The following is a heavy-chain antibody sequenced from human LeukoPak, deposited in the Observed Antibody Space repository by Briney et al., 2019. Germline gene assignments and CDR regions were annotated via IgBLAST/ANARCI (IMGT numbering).Heavy chain of an antibody. D-gene: IGHD3-10*01. V-gene: IGHV4-38-2*02. Sequence: SETLSLTCTVSGYSISSGYYWGWIRQPPGKGLEWIGSIYHSGSTYYTPSLKSRVTISVDTSKNQFSLKLSSVTAADTAVYYCASSGSYSQADYWGQGTLVTVSS. J-gene: IGHJ4*02. CDR2: IYHSGST. CDR3: ASSGSYSQADY. CDR1: GYSISSGYY.